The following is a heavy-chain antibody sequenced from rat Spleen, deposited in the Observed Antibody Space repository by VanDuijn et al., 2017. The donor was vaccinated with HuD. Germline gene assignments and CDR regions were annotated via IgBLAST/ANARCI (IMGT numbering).Heavy chain of an antibody. CDR3: ARSEGTHYYLPFAD. D-gene: IGHD1-12*02. V-gene: IGHV3-3*01. CDR1: GFSITTHY. CDR2: INSAGNT. Sequence: EVQLQESGPGLVKPSQSLSLTCSVTGFSITTHYWDWVRKFPGNKMEWLGYINSAGNTNYNPSLKSRISISRDTSKNQFFLQVNSLSTEDTATYYCARSEGTHYYLPFADWGQGSLVTVSS. J-gene: IGHJ3*01.